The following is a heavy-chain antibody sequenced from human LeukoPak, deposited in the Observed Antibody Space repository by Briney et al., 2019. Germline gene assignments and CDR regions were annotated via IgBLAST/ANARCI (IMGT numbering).Heavy chain of an antibody. Sequence: SETLSLTCSVSGGSINSFYWSWIRQPPGKGLEWIGYIYYSGFTNYNPSLKSRVTISVDTSKNQFSLKLSSVTAADTAVYYCARVPLNYYGSGSYNRGYYYYYMDVWGKGTTVTVSS. CDR3: ARVPLNYYGSGSYNRGYYYYYMDV. CDR1: GGSINSFY. D-gene: IGHD3-10*01. V-gene: IGHV4-59*01. J-gene: IGHJ6*03. CDR2: IYYSGFT.